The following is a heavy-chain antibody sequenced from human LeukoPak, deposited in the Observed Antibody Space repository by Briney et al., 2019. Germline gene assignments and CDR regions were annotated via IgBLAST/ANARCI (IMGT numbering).Heavy chain of an antibody. Sequence: GASVKVSCKASGGTFSSYAISWVRQAPGQGLEWMGGIIPIFGTANYAQKFQGRVTITADESTSTAYMELSSLRSEDTAVYYCARDRQYYYDGSGYYYMQYWGQGTLVTVSS. CDR3: ARDRQYYYDGSGYYYMQY. CDR1: GGTFSSYA. J-gene: IGHJ4*02. CDR2: IIPIFGTA. D-gene: IGHD3-22*01. V-gene: IGHV1-69*13.